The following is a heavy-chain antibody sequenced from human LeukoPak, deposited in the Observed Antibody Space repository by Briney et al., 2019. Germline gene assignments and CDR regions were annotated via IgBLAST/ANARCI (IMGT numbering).Heavy chain of an antibody. V-gene: IGHV3-30*18. Sequence: GGSLRLSCAASGFTFSKYVMHWVRKAPGKGLECVATISYDGSNQYYAGSVKGRFTISRDNSKNTLYLQMSSLKTEDTAVYYCAKDGPAVIFFGYFEYWGQGTLVTVSS. J-gene: IGHJ4*02. CDR3: AKDGPAVIFFGYFEY. CDR1: GFTFSKYV. CDR2: ISYDGSNQ. D-gene: IGHD2-21*01.